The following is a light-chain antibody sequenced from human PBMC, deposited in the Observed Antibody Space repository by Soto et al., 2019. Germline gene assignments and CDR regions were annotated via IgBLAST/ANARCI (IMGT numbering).Light chain of an antibody. CDR1: SSDVGYYNY. Sequence: QSALTQPRSVSGSPGQSVTISWTGTSSDVGYYNYVSWYQQHPGKAPKLMIYDVSNRPSGVPDRFSGSKSGNTASLTISGLQAEDEADYYCCSYAGSYTYVFGTGTKLTVL. J-gene: IGLJ1*01. CDR3: CSYAGSYTYV. V-gene: IGLV2-11*01. CDR2: DVS.